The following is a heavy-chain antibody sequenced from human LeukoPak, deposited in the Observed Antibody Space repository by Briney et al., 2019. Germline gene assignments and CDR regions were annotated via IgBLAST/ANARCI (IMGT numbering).Heavy chain of an antibody. CDR2: LIGSSGST. Sequence: PGGSLRLSCAASGSTSTNYAMNWVRQAPGKGLEWVSVLIGSSGSTDYADSVKGRFTISRDTSKNTLFLQMNSLRAEDTAIYYCAKGAYDYIEIGYFDSWGQGTLVTVSS. CDR3: AKGAYDYIEIGYFDS. D-gene: IGHD5-12*01. CDR1: GSTSTNYA. V-gene: IGHV3-23*01. J-gene: IGHJ4*02.